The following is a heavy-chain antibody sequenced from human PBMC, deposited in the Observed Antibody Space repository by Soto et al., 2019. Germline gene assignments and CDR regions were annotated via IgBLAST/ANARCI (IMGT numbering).Heavy chain of an antibody. CDR1: EFTFSSYA. D-gene: IGHD4-4*01. V-gene: IGHV3-23*01. CDR2: ISGSGGST. J-gene: IGHJ3*02. CDR3: AKVPTGEMATVFQAFDI. Sequence: GGSLRLSCVASEFTFSSYAMGWVRQAPGKGLEWVSAISGSGGSTYYADSVKGRFAVPRDNSKSTLYLQMNSLRDEDTAVYYCAKVPTGEMATVFQAFDIWGQGTMVTVSS.